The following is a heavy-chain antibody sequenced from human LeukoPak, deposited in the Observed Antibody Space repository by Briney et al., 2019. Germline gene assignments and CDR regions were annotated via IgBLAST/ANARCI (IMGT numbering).Heavy chain of an antibody. CDR2: ISGSGGST. V-gene: IGHV3-23*01. CDR3: AKSALRFLEWLDTYYFDY. Sequence: GGSLRLSCAASGFTFSSYAMSRVRQAPGKGLEWVSAISGSGGSTYYADSVKGRFAISRDNSKNTLYLQMNSLRAEDTAVYYCAKSALRFLEWLDTYYFDYWGQGTLVTVSS. CDR1: GFTFSSYA. D-gene: IGHD3-3*01. J-gene: IGHJ4*02.